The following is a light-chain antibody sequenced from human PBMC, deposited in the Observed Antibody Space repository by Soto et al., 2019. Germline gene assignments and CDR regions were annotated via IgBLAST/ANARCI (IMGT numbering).Light chain of an antibody. CDR3: QQYNDSFPYT. V-gene: IGKV1-5*03. Sequence: DIQLTQSPSTLSASIGDRVTITCRASQSISTWLAWYQQKPGTAPKLLIYKASTLERGVPSRFSGSRSGIEFTLTVSSLQPDDFATYYCQQYNDSFPYTFGQGTKLEIK. CDR1: QSISTW. CDR2: KAS. J-gene: IGKJ2*01.